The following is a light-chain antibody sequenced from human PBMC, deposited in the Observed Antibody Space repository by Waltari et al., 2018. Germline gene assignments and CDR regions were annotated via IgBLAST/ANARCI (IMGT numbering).Light chain of an antibody. CDR2: KVS. J-gene: IGKJ1*01. CDR3: LQYNSYPWT. CDR1: QSIVVW. Sequence: DIQVTQSPSTLSASVGDRVTITCRASQSIVVWLAWYQQKPGKAPRLLIYKVSYLESGVPSRFSGSASGTAFTLTISSLQADDFATYYCLQYNSYPWTFGQGTTVEIK. V-gene: IGKV1-5*03.